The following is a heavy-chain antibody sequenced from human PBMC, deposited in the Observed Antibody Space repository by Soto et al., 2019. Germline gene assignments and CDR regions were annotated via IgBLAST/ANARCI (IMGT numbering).Heavy chain of an antibody. D-gene: IGHD2-8*01. CDR3: TRRIEMVYADYYYMDV. J-gene: IGHJ6*03. Sequence: ASVKVSCKASGYTFTSYGISWVRQAPGQGLEWMGWISAYNGNTNYAQKLQGRVTMTTDTSTSTAYMELRSLRSDDTAVYYCTRRIEMVYADYYYMDVWGKGATVTVSS. V-gene: IGHV1-18*01. CDR2: ISAYNGNT. CDR1: GYTFTSYG.